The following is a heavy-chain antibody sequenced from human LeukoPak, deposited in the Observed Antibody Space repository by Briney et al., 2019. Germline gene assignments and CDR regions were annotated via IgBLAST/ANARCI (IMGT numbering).Heavy chain of an antibody. CDR3: ARGPYSYDSSGAFDI. D-gene: IGHD3-22*01. Sequence: SETLSLTCTVSGDSISSGDYYWSWIRQPAGKGLEWIGRISSSGSTNYNPSLKSRVTISVDTSKNQFSLKLSSVTAADTAVYFCARGPYSYDSSGAFDIWGQGTMVTVST. J-gene: IGHJ3*02. V-gene: IGHV4-61*02. CDR1: GDSISSGDYY. CDR2: ISSSGST.